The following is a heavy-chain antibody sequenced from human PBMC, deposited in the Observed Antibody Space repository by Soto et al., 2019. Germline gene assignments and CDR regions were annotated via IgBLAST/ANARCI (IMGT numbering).Heavy chain of an antibody. V-gene: IGHV4-59*01. CDR2: IYYSGST. CDR3: ARACIAAACGEFDY. Sequence: PETLSPTCTVCGCSISSYYWSWIRQPPGKGLEWIGYIYYSGSTNYNPSLKSRVTISVDTSKNQFSLKLSSVTAADTAVYYCARACIAAACGEFDYWGQGTLVTVSS. J-gene: IGHJ4*02. CDR1: GCSISSYY. D-gene: IGHD6-13*01.